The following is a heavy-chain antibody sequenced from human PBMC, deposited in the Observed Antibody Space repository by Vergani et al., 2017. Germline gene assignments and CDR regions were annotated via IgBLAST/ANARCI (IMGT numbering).Heavy chain of an antibody. CDR1: GYTFTTYW. CDR3: ARLTKPYSSGWPWFDP. CDR2: ICPGDSET. J-gene: IGHJ5*02. D-gene: IGHD6-19*01. V-gene: IGHV5-51*01. Sequence: EVQLVQSGAEVKKPGESLKISCKVSGYTFTTYWIGWVRQMPGKGLEWMGIICPGDSETRYSPSFQGQVTISADKSISTAYLQWSSLKGSDTAMYYCARLTKPYSSGWPWFDPWGQGTLVTFSS.